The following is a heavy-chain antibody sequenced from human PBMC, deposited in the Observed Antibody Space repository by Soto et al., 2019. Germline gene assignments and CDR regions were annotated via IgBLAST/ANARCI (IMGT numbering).Heavy chain of an antibody. D-gene: IGHD6-13*01. Sequence: SETLSLTCTVSGGSISSYYWSWIRQPPGKGLEWIGYIYYSGSTNYNPSLKSRVTISVDTSKNQFSLKLSSVTAADTAVYYCARFDQAAAPDYYYYGMNVWGQGTTVTVSS. CDR2: IYYSGST. CDR3: ARFDQAAAPDYYYYGMNV. V-gene: IGHV4-59*01. CDR1: GGSISSYY. J-gene: IGHJ6*02.